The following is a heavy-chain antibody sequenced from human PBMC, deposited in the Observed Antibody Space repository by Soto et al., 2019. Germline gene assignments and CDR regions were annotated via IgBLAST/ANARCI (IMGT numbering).Heavy chain of an antibody. V-gene: IGHV1-3*01. CDR2: INAGNGNT. D-gene: IGHD1-26*01. CDR3: ARGGSLYWYFDL. J-gene: IGHJ2*01. CDR1: GYTFTSYA. Sequence: ASVKVSCTASGYTFTSYARHWVRQAPGQRLEWMGWINAGNGNTKYSQKFQGRVTITRDTSASTAYMELSSLRSEDTAVYYCARGGSLYWYFDLWGRGTLVTVS.